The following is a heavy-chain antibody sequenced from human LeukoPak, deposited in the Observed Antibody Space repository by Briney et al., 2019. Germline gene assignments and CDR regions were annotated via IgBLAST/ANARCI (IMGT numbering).Heavy chain of an antibody. V-gene: IGHV3-7*01. D-gene: IGHD3-22*01. CDR3: ARETYSYDSSGYLLY. CDR1: GFTFSTYW. Sequence: GGSLRLSCAASGFTFSTYWMTWVRQAPGKGLEWVANINQDGSEKYSVDSVKGRFTISRDNAKNSVYLQMSSLRAEDTAVYHCARETYSYDSSGYLLYWGQGILVTVAS. J-gene: IGHJ4*02. CDR2: INQDGSEK.